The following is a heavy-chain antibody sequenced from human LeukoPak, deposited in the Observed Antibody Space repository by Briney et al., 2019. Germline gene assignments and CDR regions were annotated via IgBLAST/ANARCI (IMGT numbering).Heavy chain of an antibody. CDR3: ARDRTRDGYNQGRAFDY. V-gene: IGHV3-30-3*01. CDR1: GLTFSSYA. Sequence: GGSLRLSCAASGLTFSSYAMHWVRQAPGKGLEWVAVISYDGSNKYYADSVKGRFTISRDNSKNTLYLQMNSLRAEDTAVCYCARDRTRDGYNQGRAFDYWGQGTLVTVSS. J-gene: IGHJ4*02. CDR2: ISYDGSNK. D-gene: IGHD5-24*01.